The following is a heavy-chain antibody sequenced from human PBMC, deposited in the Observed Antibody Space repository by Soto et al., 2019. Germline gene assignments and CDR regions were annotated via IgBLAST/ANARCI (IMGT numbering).Heavy chain of an antibody. J-gene: IGHJ6*02. CDR3: TTLAITMVRGVITDYYGMDV. CDR2: IKSTTDGGTT. V-gene: IGHV3-15*01. D-gene: IGHD3-10*01. CDR1: GFTFSNAW. Sequence: EVQLVEAGGGLVKPGGSLRLSCAASGFTFSNAWMSWVRQAPGKGLEWVGRIKSTTDGGTTDYAAPVKGRFTISRDDSKNQLYLQINGLKTEDTAVYYCTTLAITMVRGVITDYYGMDVCGQGTTVTVSS.